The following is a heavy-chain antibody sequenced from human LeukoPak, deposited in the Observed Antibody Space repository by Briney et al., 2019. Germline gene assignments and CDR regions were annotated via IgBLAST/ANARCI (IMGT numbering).Heavy chain of an antibody. CDR2: ISRSGSTI. V-gene: IGHV3-48*03. D-gene: IGHD2-2*02. CDR3: ARDLGYCTSTSCYSLYGMDV. CDR1: GFTFSSYE. J-gene: IGHJ6*04. Sequence: GSLRLSCAASGFTFSSYEMNWVRQAPGRGLEWVSYISRSGSTIYYADSVKGRFTISRDNAKNSLYLQMNSLRAEDTAVYYCARDLGYCTSTSCYSLYGMDVGGKGTTVTVSS.